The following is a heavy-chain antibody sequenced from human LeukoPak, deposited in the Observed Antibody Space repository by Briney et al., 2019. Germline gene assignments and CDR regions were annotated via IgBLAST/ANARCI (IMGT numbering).Heavy chain of an antibody. D-gene: IGHD6-19*01. J-gene: IGHJ4*02. CDR2: ISGSAGST. CDR3: AKAPSSAGNGWYQIDY. V-gene: IGHV3-23*01. CDR1: GFTFSSYA. Sequence: GGSLRLSCAASGFTFSSYAMTWVRQAPGKGLEWVSGISGSAGSTYYADSVKGRFTISRDNSKNTLYLQVSSLRAEDTAVYYCAKAPSSAGNGWYQIDYWGQGTLVTVSS.